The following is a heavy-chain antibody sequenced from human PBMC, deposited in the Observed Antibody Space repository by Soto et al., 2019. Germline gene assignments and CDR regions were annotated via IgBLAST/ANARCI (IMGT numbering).Heavy chain of an antibody. CDR1: GFTFTRYS. D-gene: IGHD6-19*01. V-gene: IGHV3-21*04. J-gene: IGHJ5*02. Sequence: GSLRLSCAASGFTFTRYSMNWVRQAPGKGLEWVSSISSTTNYIYYGDSMKGRFTVSRDNAKNSLYLQMNSLSAEDTAVYYCARRTRGAGWFDPWGQGTLVTVSS. CDR2: ISSTTNYI. CDR3: ARRTRGAGWFDP.